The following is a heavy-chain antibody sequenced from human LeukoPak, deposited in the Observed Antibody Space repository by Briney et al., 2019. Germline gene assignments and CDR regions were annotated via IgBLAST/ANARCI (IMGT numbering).Heavy chain of an antibody. CDR3: ARRYCSSTSCYALGDFDY. CDR1: GFTFSSYA. CDR2: ISYDGSSK. J-gene: IGHJ4*02. V-gene: IGHV3-30*04. D-gene: IGHD2-2*01. Sequence: PGGSLRLSCAASGFTFSSYAMHWVRQAPGKGLEGVAVISYDGSSKYYADSVKGRFTISRDNSKNTLYLQMNSLRAEDTAVYYCARRYCSSTSCYALGDFDYWGQGTLVTVSS.